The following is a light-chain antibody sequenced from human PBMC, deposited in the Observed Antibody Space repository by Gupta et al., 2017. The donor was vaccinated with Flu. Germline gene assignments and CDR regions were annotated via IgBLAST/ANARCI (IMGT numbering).Light chain of an antibody. V-gene: IGKV1-39*01. CDR3: QQRDSTPYT. Sequence: DIQMTQSPSSLSASVGDRVTITCRASQSISSYLNWYQQKPGKAPKLLIYAASRLQSGVPSRFSGSGSGTDFTLTISSLQPEDFATYYCQQRDSTPYTFGQGTKVEIK. CDR2: AAS. J-gene: IGKJ2*01. CDR1: QSISSY.